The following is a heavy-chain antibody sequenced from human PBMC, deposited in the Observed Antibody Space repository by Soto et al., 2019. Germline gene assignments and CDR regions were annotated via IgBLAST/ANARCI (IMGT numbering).Heavy chain of an antibody. Sequence: PSETLSLTCTVSGGSVSSGSYYWSWIRQPPGKGLEWIGYIYYSGSTNYNPSLKSRVTISVDTSKNQFSLKLSSVTAADTAVYYCARAGYYYDSSGQSGWFDPWRQGTLVTVS. CDR3: ARAGYYYDSSGQSGWFDP. J-gene: IGHJ5*02. CDR1: GGSVSSGSYY. CDR2: IYYSGST. D-gene: IGHD3-22*01. V-gene: IGHV4-61*01.